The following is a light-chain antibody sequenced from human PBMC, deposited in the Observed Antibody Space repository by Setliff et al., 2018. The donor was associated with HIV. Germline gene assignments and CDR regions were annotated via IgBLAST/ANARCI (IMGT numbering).Light chain of an antibody. CDR1: TGTIAGNY. CDR2: ENN. Sequence: NFMLTQPHSVSGSPGKTVVISCTRSTGTIAGNYVQWFQQRPGRSPTPLLYENNRRPSGVPDRFSGNIDISSNSASLTISGLETDDEADYYCQSFDNTNHWVFGGGTKVTVL. J-gene: IGLJ3*02. CDR3: QSFDNTNHWV. V-gene: IGLV6-57*01.